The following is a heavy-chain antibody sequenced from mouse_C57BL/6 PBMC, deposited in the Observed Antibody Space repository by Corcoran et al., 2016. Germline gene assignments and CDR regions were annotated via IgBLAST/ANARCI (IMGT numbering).Heavy chain of an antibody. D-gene: IGHD2-4*01. CDR1: GYTFTDYY. CDR2: INPNNGGT. V-gene: IGHV1-26*01. CDR3: AREDYDGGSYYAMVY. J-gene: IGHJ4*01. Sequence: EVQLQQSGPELVKPGASVKISCKASGYTFTDYYMNWVKQSHGKSLEWIGDINPNNGGTSYNQKFKGKATLTVDKSSSTAYMELRSLTSEDSAVYYCAREDYDGGSYYAMVYWGQGTSVTVSS.